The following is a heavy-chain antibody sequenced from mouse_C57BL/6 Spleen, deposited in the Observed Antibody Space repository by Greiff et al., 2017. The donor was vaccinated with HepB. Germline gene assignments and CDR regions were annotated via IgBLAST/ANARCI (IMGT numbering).Heavy chain of an antibody. CDR3: ARGFYYDYDGDAMDY. Sequence: VQLKESGPGLVKPSQSLSLTCSVTGYSITSGYYWNWIRQFPGNKLEWMGYISYDGSNNYNPSLKNRISITRDTSKNQFFLKLNSVTTEDTATYYCARGFYYDYDGDAMDYWGQGTSVTVSS. J-gene: IGHJ4*01. V-gene: IGHV3-6*01. CDR1: GYSITSGYY. CDR2: ISYDGSN. D-gene: IGHD2-4*01.